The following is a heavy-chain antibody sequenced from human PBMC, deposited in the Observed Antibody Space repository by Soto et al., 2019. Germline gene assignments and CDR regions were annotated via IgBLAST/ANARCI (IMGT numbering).Heavy chain of an antibody. CDR2: ISYDGSNK. V-gene: IGHV3-30-3*01. J-gene: IGHJ4*02. CDR1: GFTFSSYA. CDR3: ARAFDGDHDGDY. Sequence: QVQLVESGGGVAQPGRSLRLSCAASGFTFSSYAMHWVRQAPGKGLEWVAVISYDGSNKYYADSVKGRFTISRDNSKNTLYLQMNSLRAEDTAVYYCARAFDGDHDGDYWGQGTLVTVSS. D-gene: IGHD4-17*01.